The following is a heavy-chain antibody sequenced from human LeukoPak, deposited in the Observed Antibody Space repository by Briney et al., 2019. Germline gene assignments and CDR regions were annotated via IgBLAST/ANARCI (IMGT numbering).Heavy chain of an antibody. CDR1: RFTFSSYG. CDR3: ARSNNGGWGYCDY. CDR2: ISFDGSNK. V-gene: IGHV3-30*03. J-gene: IGHJ4*02. Sequence: GGSLRLSCAASRFTFSSYGMHWVRQAPGKGLEWVALISFDGSNKYYADSVKGRFTISRDNSKNTLYVQMSSLRAEDTAVYYCARSNNGGWGYCDYWGQGSLVTVSS. D-gene: IGHD3-16*01.